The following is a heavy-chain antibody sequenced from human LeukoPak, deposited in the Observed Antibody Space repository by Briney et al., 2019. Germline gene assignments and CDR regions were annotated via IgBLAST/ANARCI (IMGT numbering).Heavy chain of an antibody. Sequence: SQTLSLTCAISGDSVSSNSAAWNWIRQSPSRGLEWLGRTYFRSKWYHDYAVSVQSRITINPDTSKNQFSLQLNSVTPEGTAIYYCARNYSPDFDYWGQGTLVTVSS. V-gene: IGHV6-1*01. J-gene: IGHJ4*02. D-gene: IGHD1-7*01. CDR3: ARNYSPDFDY. CDR2: TYFRSKWYH. CDR1: GDSVSSNSAA.